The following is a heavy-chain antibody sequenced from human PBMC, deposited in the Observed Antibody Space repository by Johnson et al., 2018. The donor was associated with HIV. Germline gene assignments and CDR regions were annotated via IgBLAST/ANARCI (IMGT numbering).Heavy chain of an antibody. J-gene: IGHJ3*02. CDR2: ISSSGSNK. Sequence: VQLVESGGGVVRPGGSLRLSCAASGFTFDDYGMSWVRQVPGKGLECVSYISSSGSNKYYADSVKGRFTISRDNAKNLLYLQMNSLRAEDTAVYYCARPGGDPLTDDAFDIWGQGTMVTVSS. D-gene: IGHD2-21*02. V-gene: IGHV3-48*04. CDR3: ARPGGDPLTDDAFDI. CDR1: GFTFDDYG.